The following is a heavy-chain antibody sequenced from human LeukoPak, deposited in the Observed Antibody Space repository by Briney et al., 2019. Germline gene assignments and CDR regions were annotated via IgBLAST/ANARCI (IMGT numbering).Heavy chain of an antibody. J-gene: IGHJ4*02. Sequence: SETLSLTCTVSGGSISSSSYYGGWIRQPPGKGLEWIGSIYYSGSTYYNPSLKSRVTISVDTSKNQFSLKLSSVTAADTAVYYYARVNGILTGYYYYFDYWGQGTLVTVSS. CDR3: ARVNGILTGYYYYFDY. CDR2: IYYSGST. CDR1: GGSISSSSYY. D-gene: IGHD3-9*01. V-gene: IGHV4-39*01.